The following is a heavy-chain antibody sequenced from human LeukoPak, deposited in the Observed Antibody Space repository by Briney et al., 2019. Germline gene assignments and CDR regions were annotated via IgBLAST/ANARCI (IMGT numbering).Heavy chain of an antibody. CDR3: AKVHCSSADCFTGGFDC. CDR2: FNWNTGNI. CDR1: GFTFDDYA. Sequence: GGSLRLSCAASGFTFDDYAVHWVRQVPGKGLEGVSGFNWNTGNIDYADSVKGRFTISRDNAKNSLYLQMNSLRTEDTAFYYCAKVHCSSADCFTGGFDCWGQGTLVVVSS. V-gene: IGHV3-9*01. J-gene: IGHJ4*02. D-gene: IGHD2-2*02.